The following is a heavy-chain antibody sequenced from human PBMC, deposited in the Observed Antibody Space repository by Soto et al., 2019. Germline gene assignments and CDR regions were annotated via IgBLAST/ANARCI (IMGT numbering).Heavy chain of an antibody. Sequence: SETLSLTCTVSGVTIISYYWSWIRQPPGKGLEWIGYIYYSGSTNYNPSLKSRVTISVDTSKNQFSLKLSSVTAADTAVYYCARVKGRDGYNHYYYYYYGMDVWGQGTTVTVSS. D-gene: IGHD5-12*01. CDR2: IYYSGST. J-gene: IGHJ6*02. CDR1: GVTIISYY. V-gene: IGHV4-59*01. CDR3: ARVKGRDGYNHYYYYYYGMDV.